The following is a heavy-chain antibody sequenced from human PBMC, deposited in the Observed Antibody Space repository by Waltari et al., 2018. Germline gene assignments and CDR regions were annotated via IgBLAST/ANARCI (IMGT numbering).Heavy chain of an antibody. V-gene: IGHV4-39*07. CDR1: GGSISSSSYY. Sequence: QLQLQESGPGLVKPSETLSLTCTVSGGSISSSSYYWGWIRQPPGKGLEWIGSIYYSGSTYYNPSLKSRVTISVDTSKNQFSLKLSSVTAADTAVYYCATVEMATKRAFDIWGQGTMVTVSS. D-gene: IGHD5-12*01. CDR3: ATVEMATKRAFDI. CDR2: IYYSGST. J-gene: IGHJ3*02.